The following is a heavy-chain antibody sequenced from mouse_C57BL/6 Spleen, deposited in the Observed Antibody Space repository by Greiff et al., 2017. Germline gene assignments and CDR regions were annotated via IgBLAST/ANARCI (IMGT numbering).Heavy chain of an antibody. V-gene: IGHV3-6*01. CDR3: ASDYDGYYAYFDY. D-gene: IGHD2-3*01. Sequence: DVKLVESGPGLVKPSQSLSLTCSVTGYSITSGYYWNWIRQFPGNKLEWMGYISYDGSNNYNPSLKNRISITRDTSKNQFFLKLNSVTTEDTATYYCASDYDGYYAYFDYWGQGTTLTVSS. CDR2: ISYDGSN. J-gene: IGHJ2*01. CDR1: GYSITSGYY.